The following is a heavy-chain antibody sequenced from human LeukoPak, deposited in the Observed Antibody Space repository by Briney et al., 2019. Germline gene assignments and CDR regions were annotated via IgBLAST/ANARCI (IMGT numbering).Heavy chain of an antibody. D-gene: IGHD5-18*01. V-gene: IGHV4-38-2*02. Sequence: PSETLSLTCSVSGYSISSGYYWGWIRQPPGKGLEWIGSIYHSGSTYYNPSLKSRVTISVDTSKNQFSLKLSSVTAADTAVYYCARVAGGYSYGDNFDYWGQGTLVTVSS. CDR1: GYSISSGYY. CDR2: IYHSGST. CDR3: ARVAGGYSYGDNFDY. J-gene: IGHJ4*02.